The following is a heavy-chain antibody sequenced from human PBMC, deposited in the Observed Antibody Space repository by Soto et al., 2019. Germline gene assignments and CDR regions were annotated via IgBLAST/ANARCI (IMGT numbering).Heavy chain of an antibody. J-gene: IGHJ4*02. CDR1: GYAFTSYG. CDR3: ARDWCSGVKCYVFFAY. D-gene: IGHD2-15*01. V-gene: IGHV1-18*04. Sequence: QVQLVQSGGEVKKPGASVRVSCKASGYAFTSYGISFLRQAPGQALEWMGWISVYNDNTNYAQKFQGRVNMTTDTSTNTVYMAPRRLTATNTAVYYCARDWCSGVKCYVFFAYCGQGTLVTVSS. CDR2: ISVYNDNT.